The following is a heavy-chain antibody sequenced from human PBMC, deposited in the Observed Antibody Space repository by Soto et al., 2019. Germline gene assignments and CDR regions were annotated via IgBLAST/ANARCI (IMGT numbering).Heavy chain of an antibody. CDR3: ARGGGVGVAGSAAFDM. V-gene: IGHV1-2*02. Sequence: QLHLVQSGAVVKKPGASVTVSCSASGYPVTAYYMHWVRQAPGRGLEWMGGINPATGAAKYTQTWQGRVPMTRDTSTSTVFMELSGLTSEDTAVFYCARGGGVGVAGSAAFDMWGQGTLVTVSS. CDR2: INPATGAA. CDR1: GYPVTAYY. D-gene: IGHD3-3*01. J-gene: IGHJ3*02.